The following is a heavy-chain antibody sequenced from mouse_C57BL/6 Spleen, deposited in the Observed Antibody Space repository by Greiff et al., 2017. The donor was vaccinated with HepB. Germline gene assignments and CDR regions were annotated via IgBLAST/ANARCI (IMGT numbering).Heavy chain of an antibody. CDR3: AREGVYYDYDEGFAY. CDR2: ISYDGSN. CDR1: GYSITSGYY. Sequence: EVKLQESGPGLVKPSQSLSLTCSVTGYSITSGYYWNWIRQFPGNKLEWMGYISYDGSNNYNPSLKNRISITRDTSKNQFFRKLNSVTTEDTATYYCAREGVYYDYDEGFAYWGQGTLVTVSA. V-gene: IGHV3-6*01. D-gene: IGHD2-4*01. J-gene: IGHJ3*01.